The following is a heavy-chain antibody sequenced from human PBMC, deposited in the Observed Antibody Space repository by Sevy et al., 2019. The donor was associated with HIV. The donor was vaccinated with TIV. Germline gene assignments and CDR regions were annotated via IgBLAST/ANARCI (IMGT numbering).Heavy chain of an antibody. CDR1: GFTVSDNY. D-gene: IGHD5-12*01. V-gene: IGHV3-53*01. CDR3: AIGAGYSGYAIHDYYYYGMDV. Sequence: GGSLRLSCAASGFTVSDNYMSWVRQAPGKGLEWVSVIYSDGSTYYADSVKGRFTISRDNSKNTLYLQMNSLRAEDTAVYYCAIGAGYSGYAIHDYYYYGMDVWGQGTTVTVSS. J-gene: IGHJ6*02. CDR2: IYSDGST.